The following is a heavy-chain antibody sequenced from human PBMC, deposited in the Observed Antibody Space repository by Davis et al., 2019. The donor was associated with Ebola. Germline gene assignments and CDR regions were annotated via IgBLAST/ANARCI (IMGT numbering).Heavy chain of an antibody. J-gene: IGHJ6*04. Sequence: ASVKVSCKASGYTFTSYGISWVRQAPGQGLEWMGWISAYNGNTNYAQKLQGRVTMTTDTSTSTAYMELSSLRSEDTAVYYCARGRTLSRYDSSGYYYYYGMDVWGKGTTVTVSS. CDR1: GYTFTSYG. CDR2: ISAYNGNT. CDR3: ARGRTLSRYDSSGYYYYYGMDV. D-gene: IGHD3-22*01. V-gene: IGHV1-18*04.